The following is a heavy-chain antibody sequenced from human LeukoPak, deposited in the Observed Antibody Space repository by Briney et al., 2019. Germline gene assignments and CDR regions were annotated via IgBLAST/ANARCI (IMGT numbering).Heavy chain of an antibody. J-gene: IGHJ4*02. CDR2: IGGRTNFI. V-gene: IGHV3-48*03. CDR1: GFIFRSYD. Sequence: GGSLRLSCEASGFIFRSYDMAWVRQAPGKGLDWIAYIGGRTNFIFYADSVKGRFTISRDNANNSLFLQMNSLRPEDTAVYYCVRDLAAAGTWFDYWGQGTLVSGSS. D-gene: IGHD6-13*01. CDR3: VRDLAAAGTWFDY.